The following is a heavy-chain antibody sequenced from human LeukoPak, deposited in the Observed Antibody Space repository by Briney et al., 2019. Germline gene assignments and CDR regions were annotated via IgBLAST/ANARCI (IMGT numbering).Heavy chain of an antibody. D-gene: IGHD1-26*01. CDR3: AKFDAEYTGSYSYYYYMDV. V-gene: IGHV3-30*02. J-gene: IGHJ6*03. CDR2: IRYDGTNN. CDR1: GFTFSSYG. Sequence: GGSLRLSCAASGFTFSSYGMSWVRQAPGKGLEWVAFIRYDGTNNYYADSVKGRFTISRDNSKNTLSLQMNSLRAEDTAVYYCAKFDAEYTGSYSYYYYMDVWGKGTTVTVSS.